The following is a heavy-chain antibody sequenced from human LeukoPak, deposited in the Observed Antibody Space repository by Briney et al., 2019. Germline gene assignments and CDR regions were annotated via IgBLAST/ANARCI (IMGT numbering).Heavy chain of an antibody. J-gene: IGHJ4*02. CDR1: GFTFSSYA. CDR2: ISYDGSNK. D-gene: IGHD1-1*01. CDR3: ASSQPGTRPDYFDY. V-gene: IGHV3-30-3*01. Sequence: PGRSLRLSCAASGFTFSSYAMHWVRQAPGKGLEWVAVISYDGSNKYYADSVKGRFTISRDNPKNTLYLQMNSLRAEDTAVYYCASSQPGTRPDYFDYWGQGTLVTVSS.